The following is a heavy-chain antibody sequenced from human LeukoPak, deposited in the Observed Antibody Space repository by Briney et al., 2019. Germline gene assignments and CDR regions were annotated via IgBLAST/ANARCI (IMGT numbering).Heavy chain of an antibody. V-gene: IGHV4-38-2*02. CDR1: VYSISSGYY. D-gene: IGHD4-17*01. CDR2: INHSGSS. J-gene: IGHJ6*03. CDR3: ARHHPTVTPYYMDV. Sequence: PSETLSLTCTVSVYSISSGYYWGWIRQPPGKGLEWIGEINHSGSSNYNPSLKSRVTISVDTSKNQFSLKLSSVTAADTAVYYCARHHPTVTPYYMDVWGKGTTVTISS.